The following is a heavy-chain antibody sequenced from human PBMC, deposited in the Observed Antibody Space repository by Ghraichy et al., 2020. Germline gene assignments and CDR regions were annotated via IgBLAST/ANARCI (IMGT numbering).Heavy chain of an antibody. CDR1: GYTFTTYY. J-gene: IGHJ5*02. CDR2: INPNSGGT. Sequence: ASVKVSFKASGYTFTTYYMHWVRQAPGQGLEWMGWINPNSGGTKYAQKFQGRVTMTRDTSISTAYMELSRLTSDDTAVYYCAREKSCTNGAGYIVDPWGQGTLVTVSS. V-gene: IGHV1-2*02. CDR3: AREKSCTNGAGYIVDP. D-gene: IGHD2-8*01.